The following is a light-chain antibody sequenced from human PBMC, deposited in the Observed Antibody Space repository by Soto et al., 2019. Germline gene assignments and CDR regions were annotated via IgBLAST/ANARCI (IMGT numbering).Light chain of an antibody. CDR1: PSVRSY. J-gene: IGKJ5*01. CDR2: DAY. CDR3: QQRSNWPPSIT. Sequence: EIGLPQSPATLSLSPGKEATFSSRAVPSVRSYLAWYQQKPGQAPRLLIYDAYNRATGIPARFSGSGSGTDFTLTISSLEPEDFAIYYCQQRSNWPPSITFGQGTKLEIK. V-gene: IGKV3-11*01.